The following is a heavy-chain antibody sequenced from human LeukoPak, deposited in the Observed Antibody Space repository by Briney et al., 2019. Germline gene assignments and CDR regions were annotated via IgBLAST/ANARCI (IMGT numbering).Heavy chain of an antibody. J-gene: IGHJ4*02. CDR1: EYTFTDYA. CDR2: ISAYNGNT. D-gene: IGHD3-3*01. CDR3: ARDDGEWPTSFDY. V-gene: IGHV1-18*01. Sequence: ASVKVSCKASEYTFTDYAINWVRQAPGQGLEWMGWISAYNGNTNYAQKLQGRVTMTTDTSTSTAYMELRSLRSDDTVVYYCARDDGEWPTSFDYWGQGTLVTVSS.